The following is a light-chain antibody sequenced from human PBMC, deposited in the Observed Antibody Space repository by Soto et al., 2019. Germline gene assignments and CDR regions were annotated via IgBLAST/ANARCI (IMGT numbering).Light chain of an antibody. CDR2: AAS. V-gene: IGKV1-39*01. CDR3: QQSYTTPWT. CDR1: ETINNY. J-gene: IGKJ1*01. Sequence: DIRMTQSPSSLSVSVGDGVTITCRASETINNYLNWYQQKPGRAPKLLIHAASTLQSGVPSRFGGSGSGTDFTLTISSLQPEDFATYSCQQSYTTPWTFGLGTRVEI.